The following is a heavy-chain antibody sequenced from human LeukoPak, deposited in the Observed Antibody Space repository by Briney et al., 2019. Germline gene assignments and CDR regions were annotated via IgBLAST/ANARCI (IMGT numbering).Heavy chain of an antibody. J-gene: IGHJ4*02. CDR3: ARLSPHNYFDY. Sequence: SETVSLTCNVSGGSISSYYWSWIRQPPGKGLEWIGYIYYSGSTNYNPSLKSRVTISVDTSKNQFSLKLSSVTAADTAVYYCARLSPHNYFDYWGQGTLVTVSS. CDR2: IYYSGST. V-gene: IGHV4-59*08. CDR1: GGSISSYY.